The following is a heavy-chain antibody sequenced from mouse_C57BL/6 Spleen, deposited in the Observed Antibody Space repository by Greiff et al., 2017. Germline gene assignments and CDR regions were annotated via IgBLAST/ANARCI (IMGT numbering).Heavy chain of an antibody. CDR1: GYAFSSYW. CDR3: AREGELLRYGFAY. Sequence: QVQLQQSGAELVKPGASVKISCKASGYAFSSYWMNWVKQRPGKGLEWIGQIYPGDGDTNYNVKFKGKATLTADKSSSTAYMQLSSLTSEDSAVYFCAREGELLRYGFAYWGQGTLVTVSA. D-gene: IGHD1-1*01. J-gene: IGHJ3*01. V-gene: IGHV1-80*01. CDR2: IYPGDGDT.